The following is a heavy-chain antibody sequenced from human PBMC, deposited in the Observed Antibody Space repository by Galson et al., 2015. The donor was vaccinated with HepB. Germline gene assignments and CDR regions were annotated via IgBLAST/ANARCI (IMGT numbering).Heavy chain of an antibody. Sequence: SLRLSCAASGFILSNSDMNWVRQAPGKGLEWVSGISGGGGTTSYADSVKGRFTISRDSSKNTLDLQMDSLRAGDTAVYYCVRWEYGRGWPDWGQGSLVTVSS. V-gene: IGHV3-23*01. D-gene: IGHD6-19*01. CDR3: VRWEYGRGWPD. J-gene: IGHJ1*01. CDR1: GFILSNSD. CDR2: ISGGGGTT.